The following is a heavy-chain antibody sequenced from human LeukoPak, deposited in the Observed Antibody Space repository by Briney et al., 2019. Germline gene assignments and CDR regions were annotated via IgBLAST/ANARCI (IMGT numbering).Heavy chain of an antibody. V-gene: IGHV3-9*01. CDR2: ISWNSGNI. Sequence: PGRSLRLSCAASGFTFDDYAMHWVRQAPGKGLEWVSGISWNSGNIGYADSVKGRFTISRDNAKNSLYLQMNSLRAEDTAFYYCAMMDIVVVVAALRRAFDIWGQGTMVTVSS. CDR3: AMMDIVVVVAALRRAFDI. J-gene: IGHJ3*02. D-gene: IGHD2-15*01. CDR1: GFTFDDYA.